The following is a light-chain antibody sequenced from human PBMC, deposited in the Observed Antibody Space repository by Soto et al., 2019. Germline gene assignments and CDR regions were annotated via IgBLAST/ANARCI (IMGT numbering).Light chain of an antibody. CDR3: QQRDNWPLT. V-gene: IGKV3-11*01. CDR1: QSVRSS. J-gene: IGKJ4*01. CDR2: DAS. Sequence: EIVLTQSPATLSLSPGERATLSCRASQSVRSSLAWYQQNPGQAPRPLIYDASSRATGIPARFSGSGSGTDFTLTISSLEPEDFALYYCQQRDNWPLTFGGGTKV.